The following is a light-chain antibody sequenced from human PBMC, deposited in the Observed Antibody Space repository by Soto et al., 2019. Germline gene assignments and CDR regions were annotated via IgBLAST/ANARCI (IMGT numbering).Light chain of an antibody. CDR2: AAS. V-gene: IGKV1-39*01. CDR1: QSISSY. CDR3: QQSYSTTWT. J-gene: IGKJ1*01. Sequence: DIQMTQSPSSLSASVGDRVTITCRASQSISSYLNWYQQKPGKAPKLLIYAASSLQSGVPSRFSGSGSGTDFTLTISRLQAEDFATYHCQQSYSTTWTFGQGTKVEIK.